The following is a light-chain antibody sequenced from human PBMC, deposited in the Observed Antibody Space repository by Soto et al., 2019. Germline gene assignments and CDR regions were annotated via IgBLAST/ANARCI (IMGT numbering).Light chain of an antibody. CDR2: EVS. Sequence: QSALTQPASVFGSPGQSITISCTGTSSDVGGYSFVSWYQQHPGKAPKLMIYEVSNRPSGVSNRFSGSKSGNTASLTISGLQPEDEAGYYCSSYTTSSTVVFGTGTKVTVL. CDR1: SSDVGGYSF. J-gene: IGLJ1*01. V-gene: IGLV2-14*03. CDR3: SSYTTSSTVV.